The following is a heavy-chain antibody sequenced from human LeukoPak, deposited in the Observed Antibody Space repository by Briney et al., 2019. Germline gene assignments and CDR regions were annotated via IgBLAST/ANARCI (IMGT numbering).Heavy chain of an antibody. D-gene: IGHD6-13*01. CDR1: EFTFSSYS. V-gene: IGHV3-21*01. Sequence: GGSLRLSCAASEFTFSSYSMNWVRQAPGKGLEWVSSISSSSDYIYYADSVKGRFTISRDNSKNTLYLQMNSLRAEDTAVYYCAKEAIAAAGSESYYYYYMDVWGKGTTVTISS. CDR3: AKEAIAAAGSESYYYYYMDV. CDR2: ISSSSDYI. J-gene: IGHJ6*03.